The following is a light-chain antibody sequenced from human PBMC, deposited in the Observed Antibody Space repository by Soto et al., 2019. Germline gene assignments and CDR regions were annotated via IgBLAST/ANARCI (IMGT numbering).Light chain of an antibody. CDR1: NSDVGGSNY. CDR2: DVT. J-gene: IGLJ2*01. CDR3: SHTLL. V-gene: IGLV2-14*03. Sequence: QSALTQPASVSGSPGQSITISCTATNSDVGGSNYVSWYQQYPGKAPRLIIYDVTNRPSGVSSRFSGSKSGNTASLTISGLQAEDGADYYCSHTLLFGGGTKLTVL.